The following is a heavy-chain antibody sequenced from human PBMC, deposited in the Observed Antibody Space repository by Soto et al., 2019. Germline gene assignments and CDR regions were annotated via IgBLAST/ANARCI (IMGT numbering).Heavy chain of an antibody. Sequence: ASVKVSCKASGYTFTSYGISWVRQAPGQGLEWMGWISAYNGNTNYAQKLQGRVTMTTDTSTSTAYTELRSLRSDDTAVYYCARVGGWRWLQLGYFDYWGQGTLVTVSS. CDR1: GYTFTSYG. CDR3: ARVGGWRWLQLGYFDY. J-gene: IGHJ4*02. D-gene: IGHD5-12*01. V-gene: IGHV1-18*01. CDR2: ISAYNGNT.